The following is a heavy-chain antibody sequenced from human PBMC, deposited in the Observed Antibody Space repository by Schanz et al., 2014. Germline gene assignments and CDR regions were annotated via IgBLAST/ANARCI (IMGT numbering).Heavy chain of an antibody. CDR3: ARAARRTRVVPLYFDY. J-gene: IGHJ4*02. Sequence: QVQLQQWGAGLLKPSETLSLTCAVYGGSFSGYYWSWIRQPPGKGLEWIAEINHGGSTNYNPSLKSRVTIAVAPSKNQFSLKLRSVTAADTAVYYCARAARRTRVVPLYFDYWGQGTPVTVSS. D-gene: IGHD2-2*01. CDR2: INHGGST. CDR1: GGSFSGYY. V-gene: IGHV4-34*01.